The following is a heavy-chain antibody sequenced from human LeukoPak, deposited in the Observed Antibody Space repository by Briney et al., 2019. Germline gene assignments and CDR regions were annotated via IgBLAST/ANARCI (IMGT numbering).Heavy chain of an antibody. CDR2: IIPIFGTA. CDR3: ARGPKYQLSNGGWFDP. Sequence: SVKVSCKASGGAFSSYAISWVRQAPGQGLEWMGGIIPIFGTANYAQKFQGRVTITADESTSTAYMELSSLRSEDTAVYYCARGPKYQLSNGGWFDPWGQGTLVTVSS. CDR1: GGAFSSYA. D-gene: IGHD2-2*01. J-gene: IGHJ5*02. V-gene: IGHV1-69*01.